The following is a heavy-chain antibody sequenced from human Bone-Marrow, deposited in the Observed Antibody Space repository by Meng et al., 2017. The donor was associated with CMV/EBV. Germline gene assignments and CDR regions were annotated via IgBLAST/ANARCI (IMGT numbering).Heavy chain of an antibody. Sequence: SGFTFSSYAMSWVRQAPGKGLEWVSGISGSGGSTYYADSVKGRFTISRDNSMNTLHLQMNSLRAGDTAVYYCAKDRGYGDYRYYFDYWGQGTLVTVSS. J-gene: IGHJ4*02. CDR1: GFTFSSYA. CDR3: AKDRGYGDYRYYFDY. CDR2: ISGSGGST. D-gene: IGHD4-17*01. V-gene: IGHV3-23*01.